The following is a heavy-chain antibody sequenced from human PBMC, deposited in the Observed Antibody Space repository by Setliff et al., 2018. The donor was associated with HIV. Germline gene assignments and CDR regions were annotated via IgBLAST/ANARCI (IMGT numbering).Heavy chain of an antibody. CDR1: GYSLTSGYY. CDR2: IHDSGRT. J-gene: IGHJ3*02. D-gene: IGHD5-12*01. V-gene: IGHV4-38-2*01. CDR3: ASPSGYSGYGAFDI. Sequence: PSETLSLTCGVSGYSLTSGYYWGWIRQPPGKGLEWIGSIHDSGRTYYNPSLKSRVTISVDTSKNQFSLKLSSVIAADTAVYYCASPSGYSGYGAFDIWGQGTMVTVSS.